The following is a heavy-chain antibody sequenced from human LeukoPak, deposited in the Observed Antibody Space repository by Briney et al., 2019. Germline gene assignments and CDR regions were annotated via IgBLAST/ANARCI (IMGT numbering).Heavy chain of an antibody. V-gene: IGHV4-4*07. CDR2: IYASGNT. CDR1: GGSISSYY. D-gene: IGHD6-13*01. J-gene: IGHJ4*02. CDR3: ARGRGSSWYYFDS. Sequence: PSETLSLTCTVSGGSISSYYWSWARQPAGKGLEWIGRIYASGNTNYNLSLKGRVTMTVDTSKNQFSLNLSSVTAADTAVYYCARGRGSSWYYFDSWGQGTLVTVSS.